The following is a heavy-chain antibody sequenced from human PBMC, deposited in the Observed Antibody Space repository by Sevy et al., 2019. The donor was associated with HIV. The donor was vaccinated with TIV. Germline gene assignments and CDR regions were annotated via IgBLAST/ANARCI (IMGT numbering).Heavy chain of an antibody. J-gene: IGHJ4*02. V-gene: IGHV3-15*01. CDR1: GFTFSNAW. Sequence: GGSLRLCCAASGFTFSNAWMSWVRQAPGKGLEWVGRIKSKTDGGTTDYDAPVKGRFTISRDDSKNTLYLQMNSLKTEDTAVYYCTKTYYYDSSGYYHDYWGQGTLGTVSS. CDR2: IKSKTDGGTT. CDR3: TKTYYYDSSGYYHDY. D-gene: IGHD3-22*01.